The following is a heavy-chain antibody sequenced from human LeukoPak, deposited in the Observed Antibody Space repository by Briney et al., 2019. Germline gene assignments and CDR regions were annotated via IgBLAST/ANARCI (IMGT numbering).Heavy chain of an antibody. CDR2: IYYSGST. CDR3: ARRDFWSGSLGYYYYYMDV. CDR1: GGSISSYY. D-gene: IGHD3-3*01. Sequence: SETLSLTCTVSGGSISSYYWSWIRQPPGKGLEWIGYIYYSGSTNYNPSLKSRVTISVDTSKNQFSLKLGSVTAADTAVYYCARRDFWSGSLGYYYYYMDVWGKGTTVTVSS. V-gene: IGHV4-59*01. J-gene: IGHJ6*03.